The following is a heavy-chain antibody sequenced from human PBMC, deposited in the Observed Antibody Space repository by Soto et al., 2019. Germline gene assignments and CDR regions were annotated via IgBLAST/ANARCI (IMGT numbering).Heavy chain of an antibody. CDR1: GGSFSGYY. D-gene: IGHD6-13*01. CDR3: ARGAAATELGNQYYYYYMDV. CDR2: INHSGST. Sequence: SETLSLTCAVYGGSFSGYYWSWIRQPPGKGLEWIGEINHSGSTNYNPSLKSRVTISVDTSKNQFSLKLSSVTAADTAVYYCARGAAATELGNQYYYYYMDVWGKGTTVTVSS. J-gene: IGHJ6*03. V-gene: IGHV4-34*01.